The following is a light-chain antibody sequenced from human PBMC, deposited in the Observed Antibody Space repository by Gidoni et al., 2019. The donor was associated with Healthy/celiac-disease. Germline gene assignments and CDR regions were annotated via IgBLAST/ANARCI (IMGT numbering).Light chain of an antibody. CDR2: LGS. CDR1: QSLLHSNGYNY. CDR3: MQALQTPWT. V-gene: IGKV2-28*01. J-gene: IGKJ1*01. Sequence: DIVMTQPPLSLLVTPGEPASNSCRSSQSLLHSNGYNYLDWYLQKPGQSPQLLIYLGSTRASGVPDRFSGSGAGTDFTLKISRVEAEDVGVYYCMQALQTPWTFGQGTKVEIK.